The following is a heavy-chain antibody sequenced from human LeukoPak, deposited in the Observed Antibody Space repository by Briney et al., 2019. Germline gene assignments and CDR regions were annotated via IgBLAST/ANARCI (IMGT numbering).Heavy chain of an antibody. D-gene: IGHD6-13*01. J-gene: IGHJ3*02. CDR2: INPSGGST. CDR1: GYTFTTYY. Sequence: EASVKVSCKASGYTFTTYYMHWVRQAPEQGLEWMGIINPSGGSTSYAQKFQGRVTMTRDTSTSTVYMELSSLRSEDTAVYYCARVSSGQHAFDIWGQGTMVTVSS. CDR3: ARVSSGQHAFDI. V-gene: IGHV1-46*01.